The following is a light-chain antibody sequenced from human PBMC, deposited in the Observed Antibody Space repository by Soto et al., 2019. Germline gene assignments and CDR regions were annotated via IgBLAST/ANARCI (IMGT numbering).Light chain of an antibody. V-gene: IGKV3-20*01. CDR2: AAS. J-gene: IGKJ3*01. CDR1: QGVNSTY. Sequence: MVLTQSPVTLSLSLGELATLSCRASQGVNSTYVAWYQQKPGQALRLLIYAASIRATGIPDRFSGSGSGTDFILTLSRLEPEDFVVYYCQHYGSSFTFGSGTKVDI. CDR3: QHYGSSFT.